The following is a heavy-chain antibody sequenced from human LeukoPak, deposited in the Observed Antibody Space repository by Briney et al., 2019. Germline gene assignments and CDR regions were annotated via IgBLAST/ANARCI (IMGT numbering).Heavy chain of an antibody. Sequence: GEPLRLSCAASGFTFSSYGMHWVRQAPGKGLEWVAVIWYDGSNKYYADSVKGRFTISRDNSKNTLYLQMNSLRAEDTAVYYCARAGGYYGSGSFPEYWGQGTLVTVSS. CDR1: GFTFSSYG. CDR2: IWYDGSNK. J-gene: IGHJ4*02. D-gene: IGHD3-10*01. V-gene: IGHV3-33*01. CDR3: ARAGGYYGSGSFPEY.